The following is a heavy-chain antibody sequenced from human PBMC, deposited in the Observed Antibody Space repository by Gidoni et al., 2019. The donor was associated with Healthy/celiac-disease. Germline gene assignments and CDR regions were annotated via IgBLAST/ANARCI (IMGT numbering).Heavy chain of an antibody. D-gene: IGHD3-16*01. J-gene: IGHJ3*02. CDR3: ARGGRHDYIWGSYSLSAFDI. CDR2: INPNSGGT. CDR1: GYTFTGYY. Sequence: QVQLVQSGAEVKKPGASVKVSCKASGYTFTGYYMPWLRQAPGQGLEWMGWINPNSGGTNYAQKFQGRVTMTRDTSISTAYMELSRLRSDDTAVYYCARGGRHDYIWGSYSLSAFDIWGQGTMVTVSS. V-gene: IGHV1-2*02.